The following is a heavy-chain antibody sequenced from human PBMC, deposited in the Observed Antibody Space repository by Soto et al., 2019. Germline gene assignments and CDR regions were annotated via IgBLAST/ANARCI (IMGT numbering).Heavy chain of an antibody. Sequence: PSETLSLTCTVSGGSVSSGSYYWSWIRQPPGKGLEWIGYIYYSGSTNYNPSLKSRVTISVDTSKNQFSLKLSSVTAADTAVYYCARALPYDSSGYSVDYWGQGTLVTVSS. CDR1: GGSVSSGSYY. D-gene: IGHD3-22*01. CDR2: IYYSGST. J-gene: IGHJ4*02. V-gene: IGHV4-61*01. CDR3: ARALPYDSSGYSVDY.